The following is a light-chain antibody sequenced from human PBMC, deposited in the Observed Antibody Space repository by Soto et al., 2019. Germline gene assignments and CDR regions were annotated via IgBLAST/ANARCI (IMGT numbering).Light chain of an antibody. V-gene: IGKV4-1*01. CDR2: WAS. CDR3: HQYYGTRT. CDR1: QSVLYSSNNRNY. Sequence: DIVLTQSPDSLAVSLGERAIIKCKSSQSVLYSSNNRNYLAWYQQKPGQAPKLLIYWASARESGVPERFSGSGSGTDFALTISSLQAEDVAVYYCHQYYGTRTFGQGTKVEVK. J-gene: IGKJ1*01.